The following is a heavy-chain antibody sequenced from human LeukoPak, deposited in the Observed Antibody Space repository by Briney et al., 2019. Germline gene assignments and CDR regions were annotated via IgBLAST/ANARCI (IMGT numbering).Heavy chain of an antibody. CDR2: IYKIGTT. Sequence: SETLSLTCTVFGDSVTGYYLNWVRQPPGKGLEWIGHIYKIGTTNYNPSLKSRLTISADTSKNQFSLRLRSVTAADTAVYYCVIGVGWQPDYWGQGALVTVSS. CDR3: VIGVGWQPDY. CDR1: GDSVTGYY. J-gene: IGHJ4*02. D-gene: IGHD2-15*01. V-gene: IGHV4-59*02.